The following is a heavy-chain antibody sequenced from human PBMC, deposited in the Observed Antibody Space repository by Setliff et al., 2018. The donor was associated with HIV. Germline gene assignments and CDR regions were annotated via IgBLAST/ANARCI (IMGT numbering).Heavy chain of an antibody. J-gene: IGHJ5*01. CDR2: IYYSGST. CDR3: AAPRGMTTIFDF. D-gene: IGHD4-4*01. CDR1: GGSISSGDYY. Sequence: LSLTWTVSGGSISSGDYYWSWIRQPPGKGLEWIGYIYYSGSTYYNPSLKNRATISVDTSKNQFTLRLTSVTAADTAVYYCAAPRGMTTIFDFWGQGTLVTVSS. V-gene: IGHV4-30-4*08.